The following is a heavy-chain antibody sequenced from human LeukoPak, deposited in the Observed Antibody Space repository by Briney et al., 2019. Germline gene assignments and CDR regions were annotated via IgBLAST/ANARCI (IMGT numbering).Heavy chain of an antibody. CDR2: IKSKSDGGTT. Sequence: GGSLRLSCAASTFTFSNAWMSWVRQAPGKGLEWVGRIKSKSDGGTTDYAAPVKGRFTISRDDSKNTLYLQRNSLKTEDTAVYYCTTAPRGYCSGGSCSYAFDIWGQGTMVTVSS. J-gene: IGHJ3*02. D-gene: IGHD2-15*01. CDR3: TTAPRGYCSGGSCSYAFDI. V-gene: IGHV3-15*01. CDR1: TFTFSNAW.